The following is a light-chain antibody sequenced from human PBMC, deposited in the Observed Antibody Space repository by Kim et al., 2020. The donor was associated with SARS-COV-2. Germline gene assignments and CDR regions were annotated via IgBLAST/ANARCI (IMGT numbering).Light chain of an antibody. V-gene: IGKV1-5*01. J-gene: IGKJ1*01. CDR2: AAS. CDR3: QQYYTYPWT. Sequence: ASGGDRVSITCRASQSINHWLAWYQQKPGDAPKLLISAASNLESGVPSRFSGSASGTEFTLTVSSLQPDDFATYYCQQYYTYPWTFGQGTKVDIK. CDR1: QSINHW.